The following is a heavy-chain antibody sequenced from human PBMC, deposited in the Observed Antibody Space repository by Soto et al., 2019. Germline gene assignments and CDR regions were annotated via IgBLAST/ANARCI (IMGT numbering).Heavy chain of an antibody. CDR2: INHSGST. J-gene: IGHJ4*02. CDR3: ARARRGDDLLVRGSSSGWYVDY. D-gene: IGHD6-19*01. CDR1: GGSFSGYY. Sequence: QVQLQQWGAGLLKPSETLSLTCAVYGGSFSGYYWSWIRQPPGKGLEWIGEINHSGSTNYNPSLKSRVTKSVDTSKNQFSLKLSSVTAADTAVYYCARARRGDDLLVRGSSSGWYVDYWGQGTLVTVSS. V-gene: IGHV4-34*01.